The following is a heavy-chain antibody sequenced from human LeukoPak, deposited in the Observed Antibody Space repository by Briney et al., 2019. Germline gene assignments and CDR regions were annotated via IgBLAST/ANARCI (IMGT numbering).Heavy chain of an antibody. D-gene: IGHD6-19*01. CDR1: GGSISSGGYY. Sequence: SETLSLTCTVSGGSISSGGYYWSWIRQHPGKGLEWIGYIYYSGSTNYNPSLKSRVTISVDTSKNQFSLKLSSVTAADTAVYYCARQYSSGWYASYYFDYWGQGTLVTVSS. V-gene: IGHV4-61*08. CDR3: ARQYSSGWYASYYFDY. CDR2: IYYSGST. J-gene: IGHJ4*02.